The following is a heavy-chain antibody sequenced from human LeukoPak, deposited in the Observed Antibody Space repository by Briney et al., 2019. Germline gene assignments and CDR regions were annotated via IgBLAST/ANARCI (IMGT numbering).Heavy chain of an antibody. J-gene: IGHJ3*02. CDR1: GYTFTSYS. CDR3: ARGYSGYDFDAFDI. V-gene: IGHV1-69*06. Sequence: GASVKVSCKASGYTFTSYSISWVRQAPGQGLEWMGGIILIFGTANYAQKFQGRVTITADKSTSTAYMELSSLRSEDTAVYYCARGYSGYDFDAFDIWGQGTMVTVSS. D-gene: IGHD5-12*01. CDR2: IILIFGTA.